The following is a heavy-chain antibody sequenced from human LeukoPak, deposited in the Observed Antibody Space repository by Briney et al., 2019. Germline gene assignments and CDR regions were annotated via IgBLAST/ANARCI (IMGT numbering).Heavy chain of an antibody. V-gene: IGHV3-23*01. CDR2: ISHSGCTT. CDR1: VFTFSSYY. J-gene: IGHJ6*03. CDR3: AKRGGTESFYYYSYMDA. Sequence: GVSLRLSCAASVFTFSSYYMTWVRQTPGKGLQGVALISHSGCTTYYADSVKGGFTISGDNSKNTLYPPLTWLRAEETAESYCAKRGGTESFYYYSYMDAWGKGTTVTVSS. D-gene: IGHD2-15*01.